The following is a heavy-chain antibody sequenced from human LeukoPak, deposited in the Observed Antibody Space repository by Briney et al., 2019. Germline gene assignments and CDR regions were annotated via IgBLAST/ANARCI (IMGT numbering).Heavy chain of an antibody. CDR1: GGSISSYY. Sequence: SETLSLTCTVSGGSISSYYWSWIRQPAGRGLEWIGRIYTSGSTNYNPSLKSRVTMSVDTSKNQFSLKLISVTAADTAVYYCARWVVNYFYMDVWGKGTTVTVSS. D-gene: IGHD2-21*01. CDR2: IYTSGST. J-gene: IGHJ6*03. CDR3: ARWVVNYFYMDV. V-gene: IGHV4-4*07.